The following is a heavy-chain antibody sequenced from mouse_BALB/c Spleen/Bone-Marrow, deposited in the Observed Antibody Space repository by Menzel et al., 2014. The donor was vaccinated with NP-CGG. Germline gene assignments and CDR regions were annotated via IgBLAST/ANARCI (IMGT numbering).Heavy chain of an antibody. V-gene: IGHV5-6*02. CDR1: GFTFSGYG. Sequence: EVKLMESGGDLVRPGGSLKLSCAASGFTFSGYGMSWVRQTPDKRLAWVATISNGGSQPYYTDSVKGRFTISRDNAKNTLYLQMSSLKSEDSAIYYCARRGYDNYDGYFGDWGAGTTVTVAS. D-gene: IGHD2-12*01. J-gene: IGHJ1*01. CDR3: ARRGYDNYDGYFGD. CDR2: ISNGGSQP.